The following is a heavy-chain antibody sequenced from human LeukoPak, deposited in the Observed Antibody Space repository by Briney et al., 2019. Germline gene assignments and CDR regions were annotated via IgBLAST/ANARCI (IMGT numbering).Heavy chain of an antibody. Sequence: PGGSLRLSCAASGFTFSSSAMSWVRQAPGKGLEWVSAISNNGGYTYYADSVQGRFTISRDNSKNTLYLQMNSLRAEDTAGYYCAKGGSGRIPLYNFDYWGQGTLVTVSS. CDR3: AKGGSGRIPLYNFDY. J-gene: IGHJ4*02. D-gene: IGHD2-15*01. V-gene: IGHV3-23*01. CDR2: ISNNGGYT. CDR1: GFTFSSSA.